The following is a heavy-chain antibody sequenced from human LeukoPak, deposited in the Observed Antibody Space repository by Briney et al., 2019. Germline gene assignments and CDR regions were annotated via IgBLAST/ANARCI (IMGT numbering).Heavy chain of an antibody. Sequence: SETLSLSCAASCGTISSSYRSWMRQPPGKGLEYIGYIHNIGSTNYNPSLKSRVTISVDTSKKQFSLKLSSVTATDTAAYYCVRLGSDSADIWGDGTMVTVSS. D-gene: IGHD2-15*01. CDR1: CGTISSSY. J-gene: IGHJ3*02. V-gene: IGHV4-59*08. CDR2: IHNIGST. CDR3: VRLGSDSADI.